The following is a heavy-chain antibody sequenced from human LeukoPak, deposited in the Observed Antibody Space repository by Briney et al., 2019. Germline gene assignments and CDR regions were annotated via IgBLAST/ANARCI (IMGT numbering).Heavy chain of an antibody. Sequence: GGSLRLSCAASGFTFSSYAMHWVRQAPGKGLEWVAVISYDGSNKYYADSVKGRFTISRDNSKNTLYLQMNCLRAEDTAVYYCARVPDSTVTTSYFDYWGQGTLVTVSS. CDR1: GFTFSSYA. CDR3: ARVPDSTVTTSYFDY. J-gene: IGHJ4*02. D-gene: IGHD4-11*01. V-gene: IGHV3-30*01. CDR2: ISYDGSNK.